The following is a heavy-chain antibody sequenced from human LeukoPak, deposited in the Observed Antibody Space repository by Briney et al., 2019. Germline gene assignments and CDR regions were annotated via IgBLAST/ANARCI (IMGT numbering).Heavy chain of an antibody. J-gene: IGHJ3*02. CDR3: ARLQVQDAFDI. V-gene: IGHV4-34*01. Sequence: PSETLSLTCAVYGGSFSGYYWSWIRQPPGKGLEWIGEINHSGSTNYNPSLKSRVTISVDTSKNQFSLKLSSVTAADTAVYYCARLQVQDAFDIWGQGTMVTVSS. D-gene: IGHD3-10*01. CDR2: INHSGST. CDR1: GGSFSGYY.